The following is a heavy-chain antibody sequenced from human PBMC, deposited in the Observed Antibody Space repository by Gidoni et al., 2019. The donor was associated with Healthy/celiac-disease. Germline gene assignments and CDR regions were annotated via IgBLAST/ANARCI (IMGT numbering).Heavy chain of an antibody. Sequence: EVQLVESGGGLVKPGGSLRLSCAASGLTFSSYSMNWVRQAPGKGLEWVSSISSSSSYIYYADSVKGRFTISRDNAKNSLYLQMNSLRAEDTAVYYCARAPLLHIVVVPAANYYYYGMDVWGQGTTVTVSS. CDR3: ARAPLLHIVVVPAANYYYYGMDV. J-gene: IGHJ6*02. D-gene: IGHD2-2*01. V-gene: IGHV3-21*01. CDR1: GLTFSSYS. CDR2: ISSSSSYI.